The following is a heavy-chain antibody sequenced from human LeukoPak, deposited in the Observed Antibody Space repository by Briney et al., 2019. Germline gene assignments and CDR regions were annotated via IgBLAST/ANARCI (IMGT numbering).Heavy chain of an antibody. V-gene: IGHV1-69*04. Sequence: SVKVSCKAPGGTFSSYAISWVRQAPGQGLEWMGRIIPILGIANYAQKFQGRVTITADKSTSTAYMELSSLRSEDTAVYYCARDEGLYSSRTRPTDYWGQGTLVTVSS. J-gene: IGHJ4*02. D-gene: IGHD6-19*01. CDR1: GGTFSSYA. CDR3: ARDEGLYSSRTRPTDY. CDR2: IIPILGIA.